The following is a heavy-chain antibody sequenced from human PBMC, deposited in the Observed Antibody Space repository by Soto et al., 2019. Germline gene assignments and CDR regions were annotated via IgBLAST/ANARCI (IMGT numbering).Heavy chain of an antibody. CDR3: ARAPVTLAAPPNHWFDP. J-gene: IGHJ5*02. Sequence: QVQLVQSGAEVKKPGASVKVSCKASGYTFTSYDINWVRQATGQGLEWMGWMNPNSGYTGYAQKFQGRVTMTRDTPMSTAYMEGSSLRSEATAVYYCARAPVTLAAPPNHWFDPWGQGTLVIVSS. V-gene: IGHV1-8*01. CDR2: MNPNSGYT. D-gene: IGHD6-6*01. CDR1: GYTFTSYD.